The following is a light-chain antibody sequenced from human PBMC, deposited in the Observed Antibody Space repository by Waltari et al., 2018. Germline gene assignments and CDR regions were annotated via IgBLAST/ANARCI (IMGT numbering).Light chain of an antibody. CDR3: QAWDSSTDYV. J-gene: IGLJ1*01. CDR1: KLGNKY. V-gene: IGLV3-1*01. CDR2: HDD. Sequence: SYELTQPASVSAFPGQTARITCSGDKLGNKYACWYQQKPGQSPVMVMYHDDKRPSGIPDRFSGSNSGNTATLTISGTQAMDEADYYCQAWDSSTDYVFGPGTKVTVL.